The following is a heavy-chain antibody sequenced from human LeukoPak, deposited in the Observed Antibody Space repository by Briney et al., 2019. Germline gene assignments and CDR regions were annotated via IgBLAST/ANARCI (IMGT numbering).Heavy chain of an antibody. V-gene: IGHV4-59*01. Sequence: SETLSLTCTVSGGSISSYYWSWIRQPPGKGLEWIGYTYYSGSTNYNPSLKGRVTISVDTSKNQFSLKLSSVTAADTAVYYCARGVRFLEWLPFFDYWGQGTLVTVS. J-gene: IGHJ4*02. D-gene: IGHD3-3*01. CDR3: ARGVRFLEWLPFFDY. CDR2: TYYSGST. CDR1: GGSISSYY.